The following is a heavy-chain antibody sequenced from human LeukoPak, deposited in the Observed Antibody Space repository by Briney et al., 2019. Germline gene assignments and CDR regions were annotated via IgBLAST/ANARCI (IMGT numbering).Heavy chain of an antibody. D-gene: IGHD1-26*01. J-gene: IGHJ2*01. CDR1: GGSISSGGYS. Sequence: SETLSLTCAVSGGSISSGGYSWSWIRQPPGKGLEGIGYIYHSGSTYYDPSLKSRVTISVDRSKNQFSLKLSSVTAADTAVYYCARVSSGSYYDWYFDLWGRGTLVTVSS. CDR3: ARVSSGSYYDWYFDL. V-gene: IGHV4-30-2*01. CDR2: IYHSGST.